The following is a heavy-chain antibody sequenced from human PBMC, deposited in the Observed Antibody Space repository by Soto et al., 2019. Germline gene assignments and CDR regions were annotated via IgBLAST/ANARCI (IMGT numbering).Heavy chain of an antibody. CDR3: ARENRYCTNGVCYSRSSSRYYFDY. J-gene: IGHJ4*02. D-gene: IGHD2-8*01. CDR2: IYYSGST. CDR1: GGSISSGGYY. V-gene: IGHV4-31*03. Sequence: SSETLSLTCTVSGGSISSGGYYWSWIRQHPGKGLEWIGYIYYSGSTYYNPSLKSRVTISVDTSKNQFSLKLSSVTAADTAVYYCARENRYCTNGVCYSRSSSRYYFDYWGQGTLVTVSS.